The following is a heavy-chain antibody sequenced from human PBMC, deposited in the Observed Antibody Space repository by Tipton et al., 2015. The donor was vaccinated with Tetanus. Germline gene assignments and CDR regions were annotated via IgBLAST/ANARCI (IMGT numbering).Heavy chain of an antibody. CDR3: ARDEVYSDYGGPY. J-gene: IGHJ4*02. CDR2: IWYDGSDK. D-gene: IGHD4-11*01. V-gene: IGHV3-33*01. Sequence: SLRLSCAASGFTFRNYGMHWVRQAPGKGLEWLAVIWYDGSDKYYADSVKGRVTMSRDNPKNMLYLQMNSLRAEDTAMYYCARDEVYSDYGGPYWGQGTLVTVSS. CDR1: GFTFRNYG.